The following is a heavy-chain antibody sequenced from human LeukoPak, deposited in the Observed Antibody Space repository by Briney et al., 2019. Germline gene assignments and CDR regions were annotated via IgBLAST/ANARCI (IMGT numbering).Heavy chain of an antibody. CDR3: AKGAYYDL. D-gene: IGHD3-22*01. CDR1: GFTFSSYS. V-gene: IGHV3-48*01. Sequence: QPGGSLRLSCAASGFTFSSYSMNWVRQAPGKGLEWGSYISSSSSTIYYADSVKGRFTISRDNAKNSLYLQMNSLRAEDTAVYYCAKGAYYDLWGQGTLVTVSS. J-gene: IGHJ4*02. CDR2: ISSSSSTI.